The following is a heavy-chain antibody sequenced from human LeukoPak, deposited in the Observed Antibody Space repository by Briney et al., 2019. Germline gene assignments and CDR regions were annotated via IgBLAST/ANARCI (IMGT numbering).Heavy chain of an antibody. CDR2: ISGSCGST. CDR3: AKSQDGGRLFHFDY. V-gene: IGHV3-23*01. Sequence: GGSLRLSCAASGFTFSSYAMSWVRQAPGKGLEWVSVISGSCGSTYSADSVKGRFTISRDNSKNTLYLQMKLLRAEYTAVYFCAKSQDGGRLFHFDYWGQGTLVTVSS. J-gene: IGHJ4*02. D-gene: IGHD1-26*01. CDR1: GFTFSSYA.